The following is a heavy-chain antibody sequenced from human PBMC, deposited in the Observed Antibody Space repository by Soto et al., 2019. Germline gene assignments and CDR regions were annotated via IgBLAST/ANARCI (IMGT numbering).Heavy chain of an antibody. D-gene: IGHD6-6*01. V-gene: IGHV3-30*18. Sequence: WGSLRVACPAFVFSCRSYGTHWLRPAPGKGLQWVAVISYDASNKYYADSVKGRFTISRDNSKNTLYLQMNTLRPEDTAVYYCAKGSSSVYYYYYGLDGWGQGTKVTVS. CDR3: AKGSSSVYYYYYGLDG. CDR2: ISYDASNK. J-gene: IGHJ6*02. CDR1: VFSCRSYG.